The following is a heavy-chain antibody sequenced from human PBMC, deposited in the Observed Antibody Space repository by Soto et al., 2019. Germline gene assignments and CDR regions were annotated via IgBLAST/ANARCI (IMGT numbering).Heavy chain of an antibody. CDR1: GYSFTSYW. J-gene: IGHJ6*02. V-gene: IGHV5-10-1*01. CDR3: ARRMPGGYYGMDV. Sequence: GESLKISCKGSGYSFTSYWISWLRQMPGKGLEWMGRIDLSDSYTNYSPSFQGHVTISADESISTAYLQWSSLKASDTAMYYCARRMPGGYYGMDVWGQGTAVTVSS. CDR2: IDLSDSYT. D-gene: IGHD6-13*01.